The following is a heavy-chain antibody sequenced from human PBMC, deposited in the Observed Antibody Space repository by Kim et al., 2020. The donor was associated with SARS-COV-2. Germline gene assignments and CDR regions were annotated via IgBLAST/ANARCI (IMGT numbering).Heavy chain of an antibody. CDR1: GYSINSGYY. Sequence: SETLSLTCTVSGYSINSGYYWGWIRQAPGRVLEWIGSIYRSGTTYYNPSLKSRVSVSVDTSRNQFSLILTSVTAADTAVYYCSRGQAVDYWGQGTLVTVSS. CDR3: SRGQAVDY. J-gene: IGHJ4*02. CDR2: IYRSGTT. V-gene: IGHV4-38-2*02.